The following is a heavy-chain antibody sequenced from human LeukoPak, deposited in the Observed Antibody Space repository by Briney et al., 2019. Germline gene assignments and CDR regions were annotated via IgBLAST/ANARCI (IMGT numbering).Heavy chain of an antibody. CDR2: IYTSGST. V-gene: IGHV4-61*02. Sequence: PSETLSLTCTVSGGFISSGSYYWSWIRQPAGKGLEWIGRIYTSGSTNYNPSLKSRVTISIDTFKNQFSLKLSSVTAADTAVYYCGRDWSKISYFWSDDKYYYMDLGGKRTTVTVSS. CDR1: GGFISSGSYY. CDR3: GRDWSKISYFWSDDKYYYMDL. D-gene: IGHD3-3*01. J-gene: IGHJ6*03.